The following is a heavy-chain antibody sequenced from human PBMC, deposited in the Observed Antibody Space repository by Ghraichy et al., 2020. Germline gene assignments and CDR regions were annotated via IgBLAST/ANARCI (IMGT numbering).Heavy chain of an antibody. Sequence: SETLSLTCAVYGGSFSGSYWSWIRQAPGKGLEWIGEISHSGRTNYNPSLKSRVTISVDTSKNQFSLEVSSVTAADTAVYYCARGADASGSYYLNWFDPWGQGTLVTVSS. CDR2: ISHSGRT. V-gene: IGHV4-34*01. D-gene: IGHD3-10*01. CDR1: GGSFSGSY. CDR3: ARGADASGSYYLNWFDP. J-gene: IGHJ5*02.